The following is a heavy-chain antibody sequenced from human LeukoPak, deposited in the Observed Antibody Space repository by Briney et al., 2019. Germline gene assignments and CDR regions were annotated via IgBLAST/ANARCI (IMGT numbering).Heavy chain of an antibody. CDR3: ARLHYCSSTSCSPTRFDY. D-gene: IGHD2-2*01. CDR1: GFTFSSYS. J-gene: IGHJ4*02. V-gene: IGHV3-48*01. CDR2: ISSSSGTI. Sequence: PGGSLRLSCAASGFTFSSYSMNWVRQAPGKGLEWVSYISSSSGTIYYADSVKGRFTISRDNAKNSLYLQMNSLRAEDTAVYYCARLHYCSSTSCSPTRFDYWGQGTLVTVSS.